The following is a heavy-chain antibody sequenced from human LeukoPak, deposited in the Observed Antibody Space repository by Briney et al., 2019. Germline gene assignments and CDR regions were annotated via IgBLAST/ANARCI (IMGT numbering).Heavy chain of an antibody. CDR1: GGSISNNNYY. Sequence: PSETLSLTCTVSGGSISNNNYYWGWMRQPPGKGLEWIASIYYSGSTYYNPSLKSRVSMSVDTSKNQFSLRLSSVTAADTAVYYCARGPTMTTDYWGQGTLVTVSS. V-gene: IGHV4-39*01. D-gene: IGHD4-17*01. J-gene: IGHJ4*02. CDR3: ARGPTMTTDY. CDR2: IYYSGST.